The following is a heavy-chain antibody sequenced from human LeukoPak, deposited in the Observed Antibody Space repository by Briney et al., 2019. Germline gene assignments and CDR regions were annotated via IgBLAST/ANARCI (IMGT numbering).Heavy chain of an antibody. J-gene: IGHJ4*02. Sequence: GGSLRLSCAASGFTFDDYAMHWVRQAPGKGLEWVSGISWNSGSIGYADSVKGRFTISRDNAKNSLYLQMNSLRAEDTAVYYCAREHEDDYVWGSYRYPYFDYWGQGTLVTVSS. CDR3: AREHEDDYVWGSYRYPYFDY. CDR2: ISWNSGSI. CDR1: GFTFDDYA. V-gene: IGHV3-9*01. D-gene: IGHD3-16*02.